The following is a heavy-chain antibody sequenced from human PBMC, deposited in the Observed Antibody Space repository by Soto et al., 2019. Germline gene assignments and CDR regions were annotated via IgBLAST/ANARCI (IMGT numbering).Heavy chain of an antibody. CDR2: IYSGGST. D-gene: IGHD2-2*01. CDR3: ARESAALNWFDP. J-gene: IGHJ5*02. CDR1: GLTCSNYW. V-gene: IGHV3-66*01. Sequence: PGGSLRLSCAASGLTCSNYWMSWVRQAPGKGLEWVSVIYSGGSTYYADSVKGRFTISRDNSKNSLYLQMNSLRDEDTAVYYCARESAALNWFDPRGQGTLVTVSS.